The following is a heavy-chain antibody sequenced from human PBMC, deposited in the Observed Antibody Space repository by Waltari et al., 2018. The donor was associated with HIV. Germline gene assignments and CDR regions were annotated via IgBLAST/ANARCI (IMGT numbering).Heavy chain of an antibody. J-gene: IGHJ5*02. CDR3: ASSGKLQSLGFDP. CDR1: GYSFTSYW. Sequence: EVQLVQSGAEVKKPGESLKISCKGSGYSFTSYWIGWVRQMPGKGLEWMGIIYPCDSDTSYSPSLQGQVTISADKSISTAYLQWSSLKASDTAMYYCASSGKLQSLGFDPWGQGTLVTVSS. D-gene: IGHD4-4*01. CDR2: IYPCDSDT. V-gene: IGHV5-51*01.